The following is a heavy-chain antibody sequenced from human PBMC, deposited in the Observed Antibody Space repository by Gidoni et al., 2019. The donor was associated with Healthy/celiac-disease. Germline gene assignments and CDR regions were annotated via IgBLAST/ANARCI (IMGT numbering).Heavy chain of an antibody. J-gene: IGHJ3*02. CDR1: GFTFSSYD. V-gene: IGHV3-13*01. CDR2: IGTAGDT. CDR3: ARAVGCSSTSCPSGAFDI. D-gene: IGHD2-2*01. Sequence: EVQLVESGGGLVQPGGSLRLPCAASGFTFSSYDMHLVRQATGKGLEWVSAIGTAGDTYYPGSVKGRFTISRENAKNSLYLQMNSLRAGDTAVYYCARAVGCSSTSCPSGAFDIWGQGTMVTVSS.